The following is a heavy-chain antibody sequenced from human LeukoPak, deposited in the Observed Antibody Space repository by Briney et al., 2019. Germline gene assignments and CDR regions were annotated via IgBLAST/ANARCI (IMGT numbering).Heavy chain of an antibody. D-gene: IGHD4-17*01. CDR2: INPNSGGT. Sequence: ASVKVSCKASGGTFSSYAISWVRQAPGQGLEWMGWINPNSGGTNYAQKFQGRVTMTRDTSISTAYMELSRLRYDGTAVYYCARGSPTTVIPYYYYFMDVWGKGTTVTVSS. CDR3: ARGSPTTVIPYYYYFMDV. V-gene: IGHV1-2*02. CDR1: GGTFSSYA. J-gene: IGHJ6*03.